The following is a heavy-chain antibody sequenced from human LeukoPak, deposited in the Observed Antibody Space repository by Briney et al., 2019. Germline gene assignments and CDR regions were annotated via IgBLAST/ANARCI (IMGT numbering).Heavy chain of an antibody. V-gene: IGHV3-7*01. CDR1: GFTFSSYW. Sequence: PGGSLRLSCAASGFTFSSYWMSWVRQAPGKGLEWVANIKEDGSEKYYVDSVKGRFTISRDNAKNSLYLQMNSLRAEDTAVYYCARDSDYQYFDDWGQGTLVTVSS. CDR2: IKEDGSEK. D-gene: IGHD2-2*01. J-gene: IGHJ4*02. CDR3: ARDSDYQYFDD.